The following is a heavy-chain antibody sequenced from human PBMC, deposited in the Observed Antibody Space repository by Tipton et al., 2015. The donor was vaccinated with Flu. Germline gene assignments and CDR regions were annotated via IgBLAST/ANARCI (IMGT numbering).Heavy chain of an antibody. D-gene: IGHD2-2*01. CDR2: ISSSSSYI. V-gene: IGHV3-21*04. CDR1: GFTFSSYS. CDR3: ARGRGYCITTTCLLPFDF. J-gene: IGHJ4*02. Sequence: SLRLSCAASGFTFSSYSMNWVRQAPGKGLEWVSSISSSSSYIYYADSVKGRFTISRDNAKNPLYLQMNSLRAEDTAVYYCARGRGYCITTTCLLPFDFWGQGTLVTVSS.